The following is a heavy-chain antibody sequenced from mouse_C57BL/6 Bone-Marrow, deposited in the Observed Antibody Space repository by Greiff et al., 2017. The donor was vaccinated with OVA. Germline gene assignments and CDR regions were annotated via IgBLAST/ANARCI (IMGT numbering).Heavy chain of an antibody. Sequence: VQLQQSGPVLVKPGASVKMSCKASGYTFTDYYMNWVKQSHGKSLEWIGVINPYNGGTSYNQKFKGKATLTVDKSSSTAYMERNSLTSEDSAVYYCARSIIFTTVVADAMDYWGQGTSVTVSS. CDR3: ARSIIFTTVVADAMDY. D-gene: IGHD1-1*01. CDR2: INPYNGGT. J-gene: IGHJ4*01. CDR1: GYTFTDYY. V-gene: IGHV1-19*01.